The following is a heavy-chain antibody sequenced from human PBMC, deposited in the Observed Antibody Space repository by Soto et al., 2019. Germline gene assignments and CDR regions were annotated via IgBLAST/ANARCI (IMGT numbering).Heavy chain of an antibody. CDR1: GFTFSSYG. V-gene: IGHV3-33*01. CDR2: IWYDGSNK. Sequence: QVQLVESGGGVVQPGRSLRLSCAASGFTFSSYGMHWVRQAPGKGLEWVAVIWYDGSNKYYADSVKGRFTISRDNSKNTLYRQMNSLRAEDKAVYYCAREGGSGVVVVVGAYYYYGMDVWGQGTTVTVSS. J-gene: IGHJ6*02. CDR3: AREGGSGVVVVVGAYYYYGMDV. D-gene: IGHD2-15*01.